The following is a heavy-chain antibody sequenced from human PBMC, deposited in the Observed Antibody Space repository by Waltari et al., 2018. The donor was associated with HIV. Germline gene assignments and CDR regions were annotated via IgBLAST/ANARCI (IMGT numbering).Heavy chain of an antibody. D-gene: IGHD6-19*01. CDR2: ISSSSSYI. J-gene: IGHJ6*02. Sequence: GFTFSSYSMNWVRQAPGKGLEWVSSISSSSSYIYYADSVKGRFTISRDNAKNSLYLQMNSLRAEDTAVYYCARDALRYSSGWSLVSYGMDVWGQGTTVTVSS. CDR1: GFTFSSYS. CDR3: ARDALRYSSGWSLVSYGMDV. V-gene: IGHV3-21*01.